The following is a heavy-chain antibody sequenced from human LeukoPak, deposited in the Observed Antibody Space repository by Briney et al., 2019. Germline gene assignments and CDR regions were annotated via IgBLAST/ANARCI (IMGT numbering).Heavy chain of an antibody. Sequence: ASVKVSCKASGYTFTSHGISWVRQAPGQGLEWMGWISAYNGNTNYAQKLQGRVTMTTDTSTSTAYMEMRSLRSDDTAVYYCARAPYGDYLGAFDIWGQGTMVTVSS. CDR2: ISAYNGNT. V-gene: IGHV1-18*01. J-gene: IGHJ3*02. CDR3: ARAPYGDYLGAFDI. CDR1: GYTFTSHG. D-gene: IGHD4-17*01.